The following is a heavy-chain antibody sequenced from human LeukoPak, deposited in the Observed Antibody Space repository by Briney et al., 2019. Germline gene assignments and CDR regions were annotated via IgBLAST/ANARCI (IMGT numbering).Heavy chain of an antibody. CDR3: AREANCGGDCYSFDY. Sequence: INTNTGNPTYAQGFTGRFVFSLDTSVSTAYLQISSLKAEDTAVYYCAREANCGGDCYSFDYWGQGTLVTVSS. V-gene: IGHV7-4-1*02. D-gene: IGHD2-21*02. CDR2: INTNTGNP. J-gene: IGHJ4*02.